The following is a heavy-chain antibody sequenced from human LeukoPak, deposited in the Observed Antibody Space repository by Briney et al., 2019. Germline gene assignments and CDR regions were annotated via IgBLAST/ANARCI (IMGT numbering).Heavy chain of an antibody. V-gene: IGHV5-51*01. CDR1: GYRSTSYW. J-gene: IGHJ4*02. CDR3: ARYDCGSTSCPFDF. Sequence: GESLKISCKGSGYRSTSYWIGWVRQMPGKGLECMGIIYPGDSDTRYSPSFQGQVTISADKSISTAYLQWSSLKASDTAMYYCARYDCGSTSCPFDFWGQGTLVTVSS. CDR2: IYPGDSDT. D-gene: IGHD2-2*01.